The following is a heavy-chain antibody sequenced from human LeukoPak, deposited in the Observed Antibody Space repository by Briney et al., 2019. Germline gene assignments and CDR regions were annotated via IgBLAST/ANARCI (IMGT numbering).Heavy chain of an antibody. J-gene: IGHJ4*01. CDR1: GYTFTVYS. V-gene: IGHV1-2*02. D-gene: IGHD5-18*01. CDR2: DNSNSGGT. CDR3: AIIVAYGYGYIDY. Sequence: SVKLSCKASGYTFTVYSMHWVRQAPGHVIEWMGWDNSNSGGTNYAQKFQGRVTMTRDTSISTAYMELRGLRSDDTAVYYFAIIVAYGYGYIDYWGHGTLVTVSS.